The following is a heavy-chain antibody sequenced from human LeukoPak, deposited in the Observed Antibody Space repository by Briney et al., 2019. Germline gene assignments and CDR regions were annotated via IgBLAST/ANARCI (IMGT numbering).Heavy chain of an antibody. CDR1: GFTFDDYA. Sequence: GRSLRLSCAASGFTFDDYAMHWVRQAPGKGLEWVSGISWNSGSIGYADSVKGRFTISRDNAKNSLYLQMNSLRAEDTALYYCAKDSLTTTMVRGVINAFDIWGQGTMVTVSS. D-gene: IGHD3-10*01. J-gene: IGHJ3*02. CDR3: AKDSLTTTMVRGVINAFDI. V-gene: IGHV3-9*01. CDR2: ISWNSGSI.